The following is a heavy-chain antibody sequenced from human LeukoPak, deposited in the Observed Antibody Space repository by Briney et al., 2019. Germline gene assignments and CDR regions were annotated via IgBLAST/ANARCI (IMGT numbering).Heavy chain of an antibody. D-gene: IGHD1-1*01. J-gene: IGHJ5*02. CDR1: GGSFSGYY. CDR3: ARGGGGTRIYGKNWFDP. Sequence: SETLSLTCAVYGGSFSGYYWSWIRQPPGKGLEWIGEINHSGSTNYNPSLKSRVTISVDTSKNQFSLKLSSVTAADTAVYYCARGGGGTRIYGKNWFDPWGQGTLVTVSS. CDR2: INHSGST. V-gene: IGHV4-34*01.